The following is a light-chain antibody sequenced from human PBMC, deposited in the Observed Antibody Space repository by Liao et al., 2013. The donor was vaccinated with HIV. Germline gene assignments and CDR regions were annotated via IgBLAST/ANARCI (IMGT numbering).Light chain of an antibody. J-gene: IGLJ3*02. CDR2: YDS. CDR3: QAWDSSTEV. Sequence: SYELTQPPSVSVAPGKTARITCGGNNIGSKSVHWYQQKPGQAPVLVIYYDSDRPSGIPERFSGSNSGNTATLTISGTQPMDEADYYCQAWDSSTEVFGGGTKLTVL. CDR1: NIGSKS. V-gene: IGLV3-21*01.